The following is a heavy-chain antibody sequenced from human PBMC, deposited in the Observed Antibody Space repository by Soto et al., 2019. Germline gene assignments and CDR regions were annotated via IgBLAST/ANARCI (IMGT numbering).Heavy chain of an antibody. V-gene: IGHV1-24*01. CDR3: ASVPYYYGSESYYMDY. CDR1: GYTLTELS. J-gene: IGHJ4*02. CDR2: FDPEDGET. D-gene: IGHD3-10*01. Sequence: ASVKVSCKVSGYTLTELSMHWVRQAPGKGLEWMGGFDPEDGETIYAQKFQGRVTMTEDTSTDTAYMELISLRSEDTAVYYFASVPYYYGSESYYMDYWGQGTLVTVSS.